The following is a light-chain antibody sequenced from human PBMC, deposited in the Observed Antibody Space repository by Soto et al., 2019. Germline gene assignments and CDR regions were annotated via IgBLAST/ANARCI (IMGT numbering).Light chain of an antibody. Sequence: DIQMTQSPSTLSGSVGDRVTITCRASQAISSWLAWYQQKPGKAPKLLIYKASTLKSGVPSRFSGSGSGTEFTLTISSLQPADFAPYYCQHYNSYSEAFGQGTKVDI. CDR1: QAISSW. CDR3: QHYNSYSEA. V-gene: IGKV1-5*03. CDR2: KAS. J-gene: IGKJ1*01.